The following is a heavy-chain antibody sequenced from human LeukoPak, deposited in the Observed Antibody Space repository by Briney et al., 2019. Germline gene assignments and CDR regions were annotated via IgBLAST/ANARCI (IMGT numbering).Heavy chain of an antibody. V-gene: IGHV1-69*04. CDR3: ARLATTEGPFDY. J-gene: IGHJ4*02. CDR1: GGTFSSYA. CDR2: IIPIFGIA. D-gene: IGHD5-24*01. Sequence: ASVTVSCKASGGTFSSYAISWVRQAPGQGLEWMGRIIPIFGIANYAQKFQGRVTITADKSTSTAYMELSSLRSEDTAVYYCARLATTEGPFDYWGQGTLVTVSS.